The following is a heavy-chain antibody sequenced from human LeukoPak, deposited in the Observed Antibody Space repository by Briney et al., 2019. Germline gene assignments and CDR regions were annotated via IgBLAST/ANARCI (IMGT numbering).Heavy chain of an antibody. CDR3: ARERNIFGVVIDVWFDP. CDR1: GGSISSGDYY. CDR2: IYYSGST. Sequence: PSQTLSLTCTVSGGSISSGDYYWSWIRQLPGEGLEWIGYIYYSGSTYYNPSLKSRVTISVDTSKNQFSLKLSSVTAADTAVYYCARERNIFGVVIDVWFDPWGQGTLVTVSS. J-gene: IGHJ5*02. D-gene: IGHD3-3*02. V-gene: IGHV4-30-4*08.